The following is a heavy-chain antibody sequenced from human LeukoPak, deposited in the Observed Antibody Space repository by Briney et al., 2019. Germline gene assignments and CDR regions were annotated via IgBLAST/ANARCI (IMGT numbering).Heavy chain of an antibody. Sequence: GASVKVSCKASGNIFTNYDISWVRQAPGQGLEWMGWINPNSGGTNYAQKFQGRVTMTRDTSISTAYMELSRLRSDDTAVYYCASGSYGDYEIDYWGQGTLVTVSS. J-gene: IGHJ4*02. CDR3: ASGSYGDYEIDY. D-gene: IGHD4-17*01. V-gene: IGHV1-2*02. CDR2: INPNSGGT. CDR1: GNIFTNYD.